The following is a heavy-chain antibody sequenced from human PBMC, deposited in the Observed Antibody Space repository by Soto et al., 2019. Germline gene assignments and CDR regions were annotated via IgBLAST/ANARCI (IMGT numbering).Heavy chain of an antibody. Sequence: QVQLQQWGAGLLKPSETLSLTCAVYGGSFSGYYWSWIRQPPGKGLEWIGEINHSGSTNYNPSLKSRVTISVDTSKNQFSLKLSSVTAADTAVYYCARGHLRSGYYGMDVWGQGTTVTVSS. J-gene: IGHJ6*02. CDR3: ARGHLRSGYYGMDV. D-gene: IGHD3-3*02. CDR1: GGSFSGYY. V-gene: IGHV4-34*01. CDR2: INHSGST.